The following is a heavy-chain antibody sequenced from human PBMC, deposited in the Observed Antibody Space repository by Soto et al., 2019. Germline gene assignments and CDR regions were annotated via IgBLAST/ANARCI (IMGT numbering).Heavy chain of an antibody. J-gene: IGHJ5*02. CDR2: MKQDGSEK. D-gene: IGHD1-20*01. Sequence: GGSLRLSCAASGFTFSNYWMSWVRQAPGKGLEWVANMKQDGSEKDYVGSVRGRFTISRDNAKNSLYLQMNSLTTEDTAVYYCARLITPQGLDAWGQGSLVTVSS. CDR1: GFTFSNYW. CDR3: ARLITPQGLDA. V-gene: IGHV3-7*05.